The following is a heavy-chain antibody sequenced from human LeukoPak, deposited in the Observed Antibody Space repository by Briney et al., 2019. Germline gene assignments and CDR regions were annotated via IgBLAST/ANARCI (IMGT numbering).Heavy chain of an antibody. CDR2: ISGSGGST. J-gene: IGHJ4*02. CDR1: GFTFSSYA. CDR3: AKDSSVRGVASDY. D-gene: IGHD3-10*01. Sequence: GGSLRLSCAASGFTFSSYAMSWVRQAPGKGLEWVSAISGSGGSTYYAGSVKGRFTISRDNSKNTLYLQMNSLRAEDTAVYYCAKDSSVRGVASDYWGQGTLVTVSS. V-gene: IGHV3-23*01.